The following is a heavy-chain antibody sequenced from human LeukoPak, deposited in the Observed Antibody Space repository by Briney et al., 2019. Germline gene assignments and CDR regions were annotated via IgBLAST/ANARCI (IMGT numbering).Heavy chain of an antibody. CDR2: ISRTYSI. CDR3: ARDHTWAFDY. D-gene: IGHD2/OR15-2a*01. V-gene: IGHV3-48*02. CDR1: GFILSSYA. J-gene: IGHJ4*02. Sequence: QAGGSLRLSCAASGFILSSYAMNWVRQAPGGGLEWASYISRTYSIFYSDSVRGRFTVSRDNAKNSLYLQMNSLRDEDTAAYYSARDHTWAFDYSGQGTPVTASS.